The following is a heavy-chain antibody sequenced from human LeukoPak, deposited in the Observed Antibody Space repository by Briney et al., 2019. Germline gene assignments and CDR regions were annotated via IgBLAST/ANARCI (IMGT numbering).Heavy chain of an antibody. CDR2: ILYDGSKI. D-gene: IGHD3-22*01. J-gene: IGHJ4*02. V-gene: IGHV3-30*03. CDR3: ARATPPYYYDSSGSGGPDY. Sequence: GTSLRLSCAASGFTFRSYGMHWVRQAPGKGLEWVAVILYDGSKIYYADSVKGRFTISRDNSKNTLYLQMNSLRAEDTAVYYCARATPPYYYDSSGSGGPDYWGQGTLVTVSS. CDR1: GFTFRSYG.